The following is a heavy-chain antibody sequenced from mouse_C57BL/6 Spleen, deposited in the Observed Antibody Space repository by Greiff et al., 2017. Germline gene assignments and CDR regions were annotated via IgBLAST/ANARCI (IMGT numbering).Heavy chain of an antibody. V-gene: IGHV7-3*01. J-gene: IGHJ2*01. CDR2: IRNKANGYTT. CDR1: GFTFTDYY. Sequence: EVQLVESGGGLVQPGGSLSLSCAASGFTFTDYYMSWVRQPPGKALEWLGFIRNKANGYTTEYSASVKGRFTISRDNSQSILYLQMNALRAENSATYYCARYGGGPFDYWGQGTTLTVSS. CDR3: ARYGGGPFDY.